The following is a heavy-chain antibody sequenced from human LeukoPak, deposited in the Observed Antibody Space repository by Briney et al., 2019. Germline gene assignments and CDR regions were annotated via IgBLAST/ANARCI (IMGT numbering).Heavy chain of an antibody. J-gene: IGHJ4*02. Sequence: SGTLSLTCVVSGGSISSYNWWSWVRQPPGKGLEWIGEINHSGSTNYNPSLKSRVTISVDTSKNQFSLKLSSVTAADTAVYYCARGVVVVDWGQGTLVTVSS. CDR1: GGSISSYNW. CDR3: ARGVVVVD. CDR2: INHSGST. V-gene: IGHV4-4*02. D-gene: IGHD2-2*01.